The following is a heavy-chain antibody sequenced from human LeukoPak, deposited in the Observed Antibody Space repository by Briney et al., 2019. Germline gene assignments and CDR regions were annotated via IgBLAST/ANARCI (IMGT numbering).Heavy chain of an antibody. J-gene: IGHJ5*02. V-gene: IGHV1-18*01. CDR1: GHTFTSYG. CDR2: ISAYNGNT. CDR3: AREYSGYDPAPIQYWFDP. D-gene: IGHD5-12*01. Sequence: ASVKVSCKASGHTFTSYGISWVRQAPGQGLEWMGWISAYNGNTNYAQKLQGRVTMTTDTSTSTAYMELRSLRSDDTAVYYCAREYSGYDPAPIQYWFDPWGQGTLVTVSS.